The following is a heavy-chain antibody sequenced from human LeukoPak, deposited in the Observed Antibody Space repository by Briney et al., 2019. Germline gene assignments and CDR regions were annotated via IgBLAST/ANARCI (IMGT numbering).Heavy chain of an antibody. CDR2: ISGSSTTR. D-gene: IGHD2-21*01. CDR1: GFTFSVYT. V-gene: IGHV3-21*01. J-gene: IGHJ4*02. CDR3: ARDPFGDAY. Sequence: GGSLRLSCAASGFTFSVYTMNWVRQAPREGLEWVSSISGSSTTRYYADSVKGRVTISRDNTKNSVSLQMNSLRVEDTAVYYCARDPFGDAYWGQGTLVTVSS.